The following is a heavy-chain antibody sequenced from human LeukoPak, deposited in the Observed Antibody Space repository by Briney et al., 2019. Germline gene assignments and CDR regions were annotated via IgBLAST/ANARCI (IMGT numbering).Heavy chain of an antibody. CDR1: GFTFSSYG. J-gene: IGHJ3*02. V-gene: IGHV3-30*18. Sequence: GGSLRLSCAASGFTFSSYGMHWVRQAPGKGLEWVAVISYDGSNKYYADSVKGRFIISRDNSKNTLYLQMNSLRTEDTAVYYCAKSSGAYYVGAFDIWGQGTMVAVSS. CDR3: AKSSGAYYVGAFDI. CDR2: ISYDGSNK. D-gene: IGHD1-26*01.